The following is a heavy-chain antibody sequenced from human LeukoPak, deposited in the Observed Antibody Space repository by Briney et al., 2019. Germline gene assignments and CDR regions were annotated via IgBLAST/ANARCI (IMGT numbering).Heavy chain of an antibody. CDR2: ISPSGNYI. CDR3: ARDLSSSTSCYSY. J-gene: IGHJ4*02. Sequence: NPGGSLRLSCAASGFTFSSHSMNWVRQAPGKGLEWVSSISPSGNYIYYADPVEGRFTISRDNAKNSLYLQMNSLRAEDTAVYYCARDLSSSTSCYSYWGQGTLVTVSS. D-gene: IGHD2-2*01. CDR1: GFTFSSHS. V-gene: IGHV3-21*01.